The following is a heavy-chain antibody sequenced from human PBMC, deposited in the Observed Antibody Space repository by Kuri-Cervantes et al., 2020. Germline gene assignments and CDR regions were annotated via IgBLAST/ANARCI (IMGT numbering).Heavy chain of an antibody. CDR1: GYTFTSYD. V-gene: IGHV1-8*01. CDR3: ARCRGRDNWFDP. Sequence: ASVKVSCKASGYTFTSYDINWVRQATGQGPEWMGWMNPNSGNTGYAQKFQGRLTMTRNTSISTAYMELSSLRSEDTAVYYCARCRGRDNWFDPWGQGTLVTVSS. D-gene: IGHD3-10*01. J-gene: IGHJ5*02. CDR2: MNPNSGNT.